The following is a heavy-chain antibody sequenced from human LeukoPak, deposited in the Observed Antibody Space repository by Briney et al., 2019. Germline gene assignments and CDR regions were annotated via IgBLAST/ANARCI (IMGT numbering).Heavy chain of an antibody. Sequence: ASVKVSCKASGYTFTSYAMNWVRQAPGQGLEWMGWINPNSGGTNYAQKFQGRVTMTRDTSISTAYMELSRLRSDDTAVYYCARASLGATLSDPLDYWGQGTLVTVSS. CDR3: ARASLGATLSDPLDY. D-gene: IGHD1-26*01. J-gene: IGHJ4*02. V-gene: IGHV1-2*02. CDR1: GYTFTSYA. CDR2: INPNSGGT.